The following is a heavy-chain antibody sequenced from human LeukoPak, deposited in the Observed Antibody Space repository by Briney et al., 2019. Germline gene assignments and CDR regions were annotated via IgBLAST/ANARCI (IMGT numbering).Heavy chain of an antibody. CDR2: LYYSGST. J-gene: IGHJ4*02. CDR1: GYSISSGCYY. Sequence: SETLSLTCTVSGYSISSGCYYWSWIRQPPGKGLVGIGYLYYSGSTYYNPSLKSRVTISVDTSKNLISLKLSSVTAADAAVYYCARGGLHDFWSGSLDYWGQGTLVTVSS. V-gene: IGHV4-30-4*08. CDR3: ARGGLHDFWSGSLDY. D-gene: IGHD3-3*01.